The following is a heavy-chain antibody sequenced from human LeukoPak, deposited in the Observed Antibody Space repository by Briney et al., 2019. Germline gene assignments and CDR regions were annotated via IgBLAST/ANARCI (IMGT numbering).Heavy chain of an antibody. CDR2: ISPSGGTK. CDR1: GFIFSDYE. V-gene: IGHV3-48*03. D-gene: IGHD6-19*01. CDR3: SKLAVASADS. Sequence: GGSLRLSCAASGFIFSDYEMIWVRQAPGKGLEWVSNISPSGGTKYYADSVKGRFTISRDNAKNSLYLQMNSLRAEDTGVYYCSKLAVASADSWGQGTLVTVSS. J-gene: IGHJ4*02.